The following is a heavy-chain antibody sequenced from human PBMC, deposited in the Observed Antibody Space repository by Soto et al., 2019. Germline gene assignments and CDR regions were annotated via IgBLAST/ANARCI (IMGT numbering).Heavy chain of an antibody. J-gene: IGHJ3*02. CDR3: ARGLYYYDSSGYSDAFDI. CDR1: GGTFSSYG. D-gene: IGHD3-22*01. CDR2: IIPVFGTT. V-gene: IGHV1-69*13. Sequence: SVKVSCKVFGGTFSSYGVSWVRQAPGQGLEWVGRIIPVFGTTHYAQKFQGRVTVTADESTSTAHMELSSLRSEDTAVYHCARGLYYYDSSGYSDAFDIWGQGTMVTVSS.